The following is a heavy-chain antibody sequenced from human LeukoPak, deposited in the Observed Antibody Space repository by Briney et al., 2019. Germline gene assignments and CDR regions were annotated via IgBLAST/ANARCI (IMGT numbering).Heavy chain of an antibody. V-gene: IGHV1-24*01. D-gene: IGHD3-10*01. CDR1: GYTLTELS. J-gene: IGHJ5*02. CDR2: FDPEDGET. Sequence: ASVKVSCKVSGYTLTELSMHWVRQAPGKGLEWMGGFDPEDGETIYAQKFRGRVTMTEDTSTDTAYMELSSLRSEDTAVYYCATDGSGSYYSQSNWFDPWGQGTLVTVSS. CDR3: ATDGSGSYYSQSNWFDP.